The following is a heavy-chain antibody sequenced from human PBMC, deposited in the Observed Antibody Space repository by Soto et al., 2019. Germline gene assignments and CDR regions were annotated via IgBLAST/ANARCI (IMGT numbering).Heavy chain of an antibody. CDR1: GGTFGSYA. J-gene: IGHJ6*02. V-gene: IGHV1-69*13. Sequence: SVKVSCKASGGTFGSYAISWVRQAPGQGLEWMGGIIPIFGTANYAQKFQGRVTITADESTSTAYMELSSLRSEDTAVYYCARVGANYYYYGMDVWGQGTAVTVSS. D-gene: IGHD1-26*01. CDR2: IIPIFGTA. CDR3: ARVGANYYYYGMDV.